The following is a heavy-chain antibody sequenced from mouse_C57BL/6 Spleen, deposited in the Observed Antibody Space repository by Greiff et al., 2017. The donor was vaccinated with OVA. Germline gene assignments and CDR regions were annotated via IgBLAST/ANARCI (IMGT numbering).Heavy chain of an antibody. CDR2: IYSGDGDT. Sequence: VTVVESGPELVKPGASVKIFCKASGYAFSSPWMNWVKPRPGKGLEWIGRIYSGDGDTNYNGKFKGKATLTADKSSSTAYMQLSSLTSEDSAVDFCARSPITTVVAPTDWGQGTTLTVSS. V-gene: IGHV1-82*01. D-gene: IGHD1-1*01. J-gene: IGHJ2*01. CDR1: GYAFSSPW. CDR3: ARSPITTVVAPTD.